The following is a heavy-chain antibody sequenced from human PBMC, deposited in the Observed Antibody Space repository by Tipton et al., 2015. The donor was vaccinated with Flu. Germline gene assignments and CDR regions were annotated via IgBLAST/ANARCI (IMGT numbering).Heavy chain of an antibody. CDR1: GGSMSSYY. CDR3: ARASGSGTYVIFDY. D-gene: IGHD3-10*01. V-gene: IGHV4-4*07. CDR2: IYTSGSA. J-gene: IGHJ4*02. Sequence: TLSLTCTVSGGSMSSYYWSWIRQPAGKGLEWIGRIYTSGSAIHNPSLKSRVTMSVDTSKNQFSLKLSSVTAADTAVYYCARASGSGTYVIFDYWSQGTLVTVSS.